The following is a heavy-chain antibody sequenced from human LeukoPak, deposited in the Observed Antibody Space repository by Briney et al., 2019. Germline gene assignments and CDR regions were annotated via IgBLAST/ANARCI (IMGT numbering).Heavy chain of an antibody. J-gene: IGHJ3*02. CDR2: IIPIFGTA. CDR3: ARDPPSWRELGREAFDI. V-gene: IGHV1-69*01. D-gene: IGHD1-26*01. CDR1: GGTFSSYA. Sequence: SVKLSCKASGGTFSSYAISWVRQAPGPGLEWMGGIIPIFGTANYAQNFQGRVRITADESTSTAYMELSSLRSEDTAVYYCARDPPSWRELGREAFDIWGQGTMVTVSS.